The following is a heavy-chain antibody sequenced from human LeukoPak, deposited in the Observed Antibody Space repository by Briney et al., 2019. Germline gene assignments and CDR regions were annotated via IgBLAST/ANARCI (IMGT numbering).Heavy chain of an antibody. V-gene: IGHV3-21*01. D-gene: IGHD2/OR15-2a*01. Sequence: GGSLRLSCAASGFTFSSYSMNWVRQAPGKGLEWVSSISDSSRYILYADSVKGRFTISRDNAKNSLYLQMHSLRAEDTAVYYCAREVYCSHTTCYYFDYWGLGTLVTVSS. J-gene: IGHJ4*02. CDR3: AREVYCSHTTCYYFDY. CDR2: ISDSSRYI. CDR1: GFTFSSYS.